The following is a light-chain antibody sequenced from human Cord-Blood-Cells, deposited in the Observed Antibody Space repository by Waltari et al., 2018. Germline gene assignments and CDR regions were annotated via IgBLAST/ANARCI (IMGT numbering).Light chain of an antibody. CDR2: AAS. CDR3: QQSYSTPRTR. J-gene: IGKJ3*01. V-gene: IGKV1-39*01. CDR1: QSISSY. Sequence: DIQMTQSPSSLSASVGDRVTITCRASQSISSYLNWYQQKPGKAPKLLIYAASSLQSGVPSRFSGSGSGTDFTLTISSLQPEDFATYYCQQSYSTPRTRFGPGTKVDIK.